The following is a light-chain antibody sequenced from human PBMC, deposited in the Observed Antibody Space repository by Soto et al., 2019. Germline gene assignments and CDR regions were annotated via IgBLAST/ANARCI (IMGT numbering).Light chain of an antibody. J-gene: IGLJ2*01. V-gene: IGLV2-11*01. CDR3: SSYAGTYTFVV. Sequence: QSALTQPRSVSGSPGQSVTISCTGTSSGVGSYTFVSWFQHLPGKAPKLMIYDVNKRPSGVPDRFSGSKSGNTASLTISGLQAEDEAEYYCSSYAGTYTFVVFGGGTKLTVL. CDR1: SSGVGSYTF. CDR2: DVN.